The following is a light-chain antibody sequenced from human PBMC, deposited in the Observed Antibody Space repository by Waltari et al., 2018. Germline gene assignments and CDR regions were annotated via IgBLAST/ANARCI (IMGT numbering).Light chain of an antibody. J-gene: IGKJ4*01. CDR1: QSISSH. CDR3: QQYNNWPLT. CDR2: SAS. V-gene: IGKV3-15*01. Sequence: ETVMTQSPATLSAFPGERVTLSCGASQSISSHLAWYQQKPGQPPRLVIYSASSRATGVPVRFSGSGSGTDFTLTISSLQSEDFAVYYCQQYNNWPLTFGGGTKV.